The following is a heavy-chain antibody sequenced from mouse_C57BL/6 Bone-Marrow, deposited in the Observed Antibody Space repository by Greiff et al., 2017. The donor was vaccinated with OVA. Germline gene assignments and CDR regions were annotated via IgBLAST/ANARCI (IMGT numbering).Heavy chain of an antibody. V-gene: IGHV5-4*01. D-gene: IGHD2-2*01. Sequence: EVHLVESGGGLVKPGGSLKLSCAASGFTFSSYAMSWVRQTPEKRLEWVATISDGGSYTYYPDNVKGRFTISRDNAKNNLYLQMSHLKSEDTAMYYCARDNYGYFRAYWGQGTLVTVSA. CDR3: ARDNYGYFRAY. CDR1: GFTFSSYA. CDR2: ISDGGSYT. J-gene: IGHJ3*01.